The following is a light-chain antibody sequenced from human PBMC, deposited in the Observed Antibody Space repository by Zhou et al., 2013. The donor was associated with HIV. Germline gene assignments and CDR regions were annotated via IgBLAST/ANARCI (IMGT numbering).Light chain of an antibody. Sequence: DIQMTQSPSSLSASVGDRVTITCRASQSISIYLSWYQKKPGKAPKLLIYGASNLQSGVPSRFSGSGSGTDFTLTISSLQPDDFATYYCQHYDSYSCYFGQGTKLEIK. J-gene: IGKJ2*01. CDR2: GAS. V-gene: IGKV1-39*01. CDR3: QHYDSYSCY. CDR1: QSISIY.